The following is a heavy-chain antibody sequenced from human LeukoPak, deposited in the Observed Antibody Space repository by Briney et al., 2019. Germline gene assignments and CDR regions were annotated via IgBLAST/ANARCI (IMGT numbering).Heavy chain of an antibody. CDR3: ARDKRGGYSGYDYSSGMDV. V-gene: IGHV3-21*01. J-gene: IGHJ6*04. CDR1: GFTFSSYS. D-gene: IGHD5-12*01. CDR2: ISSSSSYI. Sequence: GGSLRLSCAASGFTFSSYSMNWVRQAPGKGLEWVSSISSSSSYIYYADSVKGRFTISRDNAKNSLYLRMNSLRAEDTAVYYCARDKRGGYSGYDYSSGMDVWGKGTTVTVSS.